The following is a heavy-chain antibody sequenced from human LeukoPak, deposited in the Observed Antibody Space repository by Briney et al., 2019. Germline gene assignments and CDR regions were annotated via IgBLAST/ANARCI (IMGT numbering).Heavy chain of an antibody. CDR1: GFTFSSDG. V-gene: IGHV3-23*01. CDR2: ISGSVGGT. CDR3: AKKSGGTSSGVDY. Sequence: VGSLRLSCAASGFTFSSDGMSWVRQAPGKGLERALAISGSVGGTYYADSVKGRFTLSRDNSKNTLYLQMNSLSAEDTAVYYCAKKSGGTSSGVDYWGQGTLVTVSS. J-gene: IGHJ4*02. D-gene: IGHD6-25*01.